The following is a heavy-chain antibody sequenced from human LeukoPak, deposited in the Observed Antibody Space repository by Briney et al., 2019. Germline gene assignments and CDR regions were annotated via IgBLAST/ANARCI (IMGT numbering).Heavy chain of an antibody. CDR2: IYYSGST. Sequence: PSVTLSLTCTVPGGSISIYYWSWMREPLARGLEWVGYIYYSGSTNYNPSLKSRVNISVDTSKNQCSLKLSSLTAADTAVYDCAQQRGYCSSTSCHGYWFDPWGQGTLVTVSS. J-gene: IGHJ5*02. V-gene: IGHV4-59*08. CDR3: AQQRGYCSSTSCHGYWFDP. CDR1: GGSISIYY. D-gene: IGHD2-2*01.